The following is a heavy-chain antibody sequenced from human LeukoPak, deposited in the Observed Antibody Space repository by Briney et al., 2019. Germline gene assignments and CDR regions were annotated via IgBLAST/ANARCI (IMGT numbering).Heavy chain of an antibody. CDR1: GGSISSGGYS. Sequence: SSETLSLTCAVSGGSISSGGYSWSWIRQPPGKGLEWIGYIYHSGSTYYNPSLKSRVTISVDRSKNQFSLKLSSVTAADTAVYYCARGKAAIGPRYYYYGMDVWGQGTTVTVSS. CDR3: ARGKAAIGPRYYYYGMDV. D-gene: IGHD2-2*01. J-gene: IGHJ6*02. V-gene: IGHV4-30-2*01. CDR2: IYHSGST.